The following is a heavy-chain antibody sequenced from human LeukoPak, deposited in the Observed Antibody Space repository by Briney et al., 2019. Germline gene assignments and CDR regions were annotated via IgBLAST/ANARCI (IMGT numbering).Heavy chain of an antibody. V-gene: IGHV1-18*01. J-gene: IGHJ4*02. Sequence: ASVKVCFKSSGYTFTDYGINWVRHAPGQGPEWMGWISTLYGNKNFAQKFQGRVTMTSDTSTSTAYLELASLTSDDSAIYYCARARSRASTWYWDHWGQGTLVTVSS. D-gene: IGHD2-8*02. CDR3: ARARSRASTWYWDH. CDR1: GYTFTDYG. CDR2: ISTLYGNK.